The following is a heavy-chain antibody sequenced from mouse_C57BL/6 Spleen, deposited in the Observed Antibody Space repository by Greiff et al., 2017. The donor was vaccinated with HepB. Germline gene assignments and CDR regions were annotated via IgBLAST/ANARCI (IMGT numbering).Heavy chain of an antibody. Sequence: DVKLVESGGGLVKPGGSLKLSCAASGFTFSSYTMSWVRQTPEKRLEWVATISGGGGNTYYPDSVKGRFTISRDNAKNTLYLQMSSLRSEDTALYYCARLSYGNSFAYWGQGTLVTVSA. CDR1: GFTFSSYT. CDR3: ARLSYGNSFAY. J-gene: IGHJ3*01. D-gene: IGHD2-1*01. V-gene: IGHV5-9*01. CDR2: ISGGGGNT.